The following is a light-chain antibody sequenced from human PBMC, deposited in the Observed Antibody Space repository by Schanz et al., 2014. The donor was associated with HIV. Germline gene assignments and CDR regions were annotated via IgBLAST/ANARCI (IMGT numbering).Light chain of an antibody. CDR3: AAWDDSLNGWV. J-gene: IGLJ3*02. V-gene: IGLV1-44*01. Sequence: QSVLTQPPSASGTPGQRVTISCSGSSSNIGINTVNWYQHLPGTAPKLLIYNSYHRPSGVPDRFSGSTSGTSASLVISGLQSEDEADYYCAAWDDSLNGWVFGGGTKLTVL. CDR2: NSY. CDR1: SSNIGINT.